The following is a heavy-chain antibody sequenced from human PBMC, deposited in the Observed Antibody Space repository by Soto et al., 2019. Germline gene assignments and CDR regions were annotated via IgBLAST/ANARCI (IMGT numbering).Heavy chain of an antibody. V-gene: IGHV1-2*04. D-gene: IGHD3-3*01. Sequence: ASVKVSCKASGYTFTSYYMHWVRQAPGQGLEWMGWINPNSGGTNYAQKFQCWVTMTRDTSISTAYMELSRLRSDDTAVYYCARASGYYAYGMDVWGQGTTVTVSS. CDR3: ARASGYYAYGMDV. J-gene: IGHJ6*02. CDR1: GYTFTSYY. CDR2: INPNSGGT.